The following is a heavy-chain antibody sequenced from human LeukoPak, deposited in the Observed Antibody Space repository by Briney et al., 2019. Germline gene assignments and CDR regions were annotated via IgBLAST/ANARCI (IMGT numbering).Heavy chain of an antibody. D-gene: IGHD3-16*02. V-gene: IGHV3-23*01. Sequence: GGSLRLSCAAAGFTFSSYAMSWVRQAPGKGLEWVSAISGSGDSTYYADSVKGRFTISRDNSKNTLYLQMNSLRAEDTAVYYCAKYVWGSYRSLDFWGQGTLVTVSS. CDR1: GFTFSSYA. CDR2: ISGSGDST. J-gene: IGHJ4*02. CDR3: AKYVWGSYRSLDF.